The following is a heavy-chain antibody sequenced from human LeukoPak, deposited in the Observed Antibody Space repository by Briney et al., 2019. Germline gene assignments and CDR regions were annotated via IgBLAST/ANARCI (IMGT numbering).Heavy chain of an antibody. J-gene: IGHJ5*02. D-gene: IGHD4-23*01. V-gene: IGHV4-38-2*02. CDR1: GYSISSGYY. CDR2: IYHSGST. Sequence: SETLSLTCTVSGYSISSGYYWGWIRQPPGKGLEWIGSIYHSGSTYYNPSLKSRVTISVDTSKNQFSLKLSSVTAADTAVYYCARGSVGRRWFDPWGQGTLVTVSS. CDR3: ARGSVGRRWFDP.